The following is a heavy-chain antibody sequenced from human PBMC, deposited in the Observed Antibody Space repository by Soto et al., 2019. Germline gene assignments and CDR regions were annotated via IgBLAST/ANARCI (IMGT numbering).Heavy chain of an antibody. CDR3: ARDLTAVDYYGMDV. CDR1: GYTLTGYY. CDR2: INPNSGGT. J-gene: IGHJ6*02. Sequence: ASVKVSCKASGYTLTGYYMHWVRQAPGQGLEWMGWINPNSGGTNYAQKFQGRVTMTRDTSISTAYMELSRLRSDDTAVYYCARDLTAVDYYGMDVWGQGTTVTVSS. V-gene: IGHV1-2*02.